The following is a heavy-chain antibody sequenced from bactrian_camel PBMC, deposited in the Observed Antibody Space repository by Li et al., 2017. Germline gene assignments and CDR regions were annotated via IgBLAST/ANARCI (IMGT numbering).Heavy chain of an antibody. D-gene: IGHD2*01. J-gene: IGHJ4*01. V-gene: IGHV3-2*01. CDR1: GFTFGDFY. CDR3: ATDPGARAYASGGYYLAY. CDR2: IHDSSNGETT. Sequence: VQLVESGGGLVQPGGSLRLSCAASGFTFGDFYMSWVRLAPGKGLEWVSSIHDSSNGETTYSADSVKGRFTISRDNAKNTLFLQMNSLKPEDTAMYYCATDPGARAYASGGYYLAYWGQGTQVTVS.